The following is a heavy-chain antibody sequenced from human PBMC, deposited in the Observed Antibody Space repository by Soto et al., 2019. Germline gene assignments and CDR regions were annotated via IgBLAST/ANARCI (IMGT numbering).Heavy chain of an antibody. Sequence: QVQLQESGPGLVKPSGTLSINCAVSGGPFTSNNGWTWVRQPPRQGTEWIGEIYRTRSTNSNPSLKSGGTKPLDKSENQAAPKVTSLTAADTAVEYCASRAPGTSVDYWGQGTLVSDSS. D-gene: IGHD1-7*01. CDR2: IYRTRST. V-gene: IGHV4-4*02. CDR1: GGPFTSNNG. J-gene: IGHJ4*02. CDR3: ASRAPGTSVDY.